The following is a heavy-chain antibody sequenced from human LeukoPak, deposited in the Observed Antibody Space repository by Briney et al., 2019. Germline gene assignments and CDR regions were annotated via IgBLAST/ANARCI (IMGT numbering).Heavy chain of an antibody. CDR3: ARCRGVRGQSGPRNWFDP. CDR1: GYTFTSYG. D-gene: IGHD3-10*01. CDR2: ISAYNGNT. Sequence: GASVKVSCKASGYTFTSYGISWVRQAPGQGLERMGWISAYNGNTNNAQKLQGRVTMTTDTSTSTAYMELRSLRSGDTAVYYCARCRGVRGQSGPRNWFDPWGQGTLVTVSS. J-gene: IGHJ5*02. V-gene: IGHV1-18*01.